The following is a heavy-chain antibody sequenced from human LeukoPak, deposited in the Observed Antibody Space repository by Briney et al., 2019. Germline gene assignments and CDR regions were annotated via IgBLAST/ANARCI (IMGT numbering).Heavy chain of an antibody. CDR2: IIPILGIA. J-gene: IGHJ4*02. V-gene: IGHV1-69*04. Sequence: SVKVSCKASGGTFSSYAISWVRQAPGQGLEWMGRIIPILGIANYAQKFQGRVTITADKSTSTAYMELSSLRSEDTAVYYCATDPRYYDFWSGYYTDYWGQGTLVTVSS. CDR1: GGTFSSYA. D-gene: IGHD3-3*01. CDR3: ATDPRYYDFWSGYYTDY.